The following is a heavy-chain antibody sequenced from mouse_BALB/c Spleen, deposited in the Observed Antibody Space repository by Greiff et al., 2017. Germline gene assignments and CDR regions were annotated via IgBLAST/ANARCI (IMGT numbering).Heavy chain of an antibody. V-gene: IGHV5-6-5*01. CDR1: GFTFSSYA. J-gene: IGHJ1*01. CDR2: ISSGGST. CDR3: ARAITTAYWYFDV. D-gene: IGHD1-2*01. Sequence: EVHLVESGGGLVKPGGSLKLSCAASGFTFSSYAMSWVRQTPEKRLEWVASISSGGSTYYPDSVKGRFTISRDNARNILYLQMSSLRSEDTAMYYCARAITTAYWYFDVWGAGTTVTVSS.